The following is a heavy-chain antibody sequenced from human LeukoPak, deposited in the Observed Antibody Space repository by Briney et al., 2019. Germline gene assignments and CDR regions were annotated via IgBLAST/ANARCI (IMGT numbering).Heavy chain of an antibody. D-gene: IGHD2-21*02. CDR1: GFTFSSYD. CDR2: ISGSGGST. Sequence: GGSPRLSCAASGFTFSSYDMSWVRQAPGKGREWVSSISGSGGSTYYADSVKGRFTISRDNSENTLYLQMNSLRAEDTAVYYCASMTTYCGGHCYFFDFWGQGTLVTVSS. CDR3: ASMTTYCGGHCYFFDF. V-gene: IGHV3-23*01. J-gene: IGHJ4*02.